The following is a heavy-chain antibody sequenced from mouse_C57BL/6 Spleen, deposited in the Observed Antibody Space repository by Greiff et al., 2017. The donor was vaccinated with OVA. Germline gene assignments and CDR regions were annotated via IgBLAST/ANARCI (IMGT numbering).Heavy chain of an antibody. CDR1: GYTFTSYW. J-gene: IGHJ3*01. V-gene: IGHV1-7*01. CDR3: ASTNWDVSWFAY. D-gene: IGHD4-1*01. CDR2: INPSSGYT. Sequence: VQRVESGAELAKPGASVKLSCKASGYTFTSYWMHWVKQRPGQGLEWIGYINPSSGYTKYNQKFKDKATLTADKSSSTAYMQLSSLTYEDSAVYYCASTNWDVSWFAYWGQGTLVTVSA.